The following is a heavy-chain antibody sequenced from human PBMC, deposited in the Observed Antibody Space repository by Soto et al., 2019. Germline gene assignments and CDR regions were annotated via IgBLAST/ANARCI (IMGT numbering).Heavy chain of an antibody. Sequence: GGSLRLSCAASGFTFSSYAMSWVRQAPGKGLEWVSGISDSGGSTYYADSVKGRFAISRDNSKNTLYLQMNSLRAEDTAVYYCAKGTYYYGSAPYYFDYWGQGTLVTVSS. CDR2: ISDSGGST. D-gene: IGHD3-10*01. CDR1: GFTFSSYA. V-gene: IGHV3-23*01. J-gene: IGHJ4*02. CDR3: AKGTYYYGSAPYYFDY.